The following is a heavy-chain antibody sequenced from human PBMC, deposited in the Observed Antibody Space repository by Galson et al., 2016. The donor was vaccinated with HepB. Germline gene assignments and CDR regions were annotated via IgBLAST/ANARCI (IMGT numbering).Heavy chain of an antibody. V-gene: IGHV3-7*02. J-gene: IGHJ4*02. CDR1: RFTFTDYW. D-gene: IGHD5-24*01. Sequence: SLRLSCAASRFTFTDYWMSWVRQAPGKGLEWVANIKQDGSEKYYVDSVKGRFTISRDNAKNSLYLQMNSLRAEDTAIYYCARGTREFDFWGQGTLVTVSS. CDR2: IKQDGSEK. CDR3: ARGTREFDF.